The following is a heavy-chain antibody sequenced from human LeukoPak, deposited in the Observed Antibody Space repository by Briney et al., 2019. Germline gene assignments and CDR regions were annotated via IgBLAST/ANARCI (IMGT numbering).Heavy chain of an antibody. CDR3: ARGHSSGYENWWFDP. CDR1: GYTFTSYY. D-gene: IGHD3-22*01. CDR2: INPSGGST. V-gene: IGHV1-46*01. J-gene: IGHJ5*02. Sequence: APVKVSCKASGYTFTSYYMHWVRQAPGQGLEWMGIINPSGGSTSYAQKFQGRVTMTRDTSTSTVYMELSSLRSEDTAVYYCARGHSSGYENWWFDPWGQGTLVTVSS.